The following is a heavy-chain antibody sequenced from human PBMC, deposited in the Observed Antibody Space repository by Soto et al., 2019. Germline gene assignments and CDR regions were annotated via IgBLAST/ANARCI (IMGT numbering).Heavy chain of an antibody. CDR2: IYHSGTT. Sequence: HTLSLTCAIAGGSISSGGYSWSWIRQPPGKGLEWIGNIYHSGTTYYNPSLKSRVTMSVDSSKNQYSLKLSSVTAADTAVYYCARVSSSGYYFEYWGQGTPVTVS. CDR3: ARVSSSGYYFEY. D-gene: IGHD3-9*01. CDR1: GGSISSGGYS. V-gene: IGHV4-30-2*01. J-gene: IGHJ4*02.